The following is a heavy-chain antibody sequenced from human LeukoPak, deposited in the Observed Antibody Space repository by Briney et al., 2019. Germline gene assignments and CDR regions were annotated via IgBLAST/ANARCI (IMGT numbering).Heavy chain of an antibody. CDR3: ARDLSTVGNNRENILWWWGPYYYGMDV. J-gene: IGHJ6*02. V-gene: IGHV6-1*01. D-gene: IGHD2-21*01. Sequence: SQTLSLTCAISGDSVSSNSADWNWIRQSPSIGLEWLRRTYYRSKWYNDYVVSVKSRININPDTSKNQLFLHPNSVTPEDMAVYYCARDLSTVGNNRENILWWWGPYYYGMDVWGQGTTVTVSS. CDR1: GDSVSSNSAD. CDR2: TYYRSKWYN.